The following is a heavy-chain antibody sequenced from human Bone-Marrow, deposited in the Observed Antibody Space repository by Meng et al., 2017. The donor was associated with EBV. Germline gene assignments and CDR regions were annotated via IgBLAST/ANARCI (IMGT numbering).Heavy chain of an antibody. D-gene: IGHD6-19*01. CDR1: GFTFTTYA. J-gene: IGHJ4*02. CDR2: ITGNGDST. Sequence: EVHLVDSGGGLVQPGGSLRVSCAASGFTFTTYAMSWVRQAPGKGLEWVSAITGNGDSTYYADSVKGRFTISRDNSKNTLYLQMNSLRAEDTAVYYCAKDRGMVVAGTDFDYWGQGTLVTVSS. CDR3: AKDRGMVVAGTDFDY. V-gene: IGHV3-23*04.